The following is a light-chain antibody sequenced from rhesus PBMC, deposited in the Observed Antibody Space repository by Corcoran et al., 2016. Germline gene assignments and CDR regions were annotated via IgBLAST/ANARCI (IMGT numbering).Light chain of an antibody. J-gene: IGKJ3*01. Sequence: DIVMTQTPLSLPVTPGEPASISCRSSQSLLDSEDGNTYLDWYLQKPGQSPQLLIYEVSNRASGVTDRFRGSGSDTDFTLKISRVEAEDVGVYCCMEGIEFPFTFGPGTKLDIK. CDR2: EVS. CDR3: MEGIEFPFT. V-gene: IGKV2-104*02. CDR1: QSLLDSEDGNTY.